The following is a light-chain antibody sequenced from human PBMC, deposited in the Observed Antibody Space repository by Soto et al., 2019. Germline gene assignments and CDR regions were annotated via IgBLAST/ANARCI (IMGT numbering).Light chain of an antibody. CDR3: QQSYSTPLT. CDR1: QSISSY. V-gene: IGKV1-39*01. Sequence: DIQMTQSPSSLSASVGDRVTITCRASQSISSYLNWYQQKPGKAPKLLIYAASSLQSGVPSRFSGSGSGTDFTLTISSLQPEDSATYYCQQSYSTPLTCGGGTKVDIK. J-gene: IGKJ4*01. CDR2: AAS.